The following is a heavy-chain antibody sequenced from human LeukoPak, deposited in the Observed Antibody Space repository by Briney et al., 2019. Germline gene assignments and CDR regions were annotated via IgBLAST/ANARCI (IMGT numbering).Heavy chain of an antibody. CDR2: IYYSGST. CDR3: ARNSPGYSYGLSY. Sequence: PSETLSLTCTVSGGSISSYYWSWIRQPPGKGLEWIGYIYYSGSTNYNPSLKSRVTISVDTSKNQFSLKLSSVIAADTAVYYCARNSPGYSYGLSYWGQGTLVTVSS. J-gene: IGHJ4*02. V-gene: IGHV4-59*01. D-gene: IGHD5-18*01. CDR1: GGSISSYY.